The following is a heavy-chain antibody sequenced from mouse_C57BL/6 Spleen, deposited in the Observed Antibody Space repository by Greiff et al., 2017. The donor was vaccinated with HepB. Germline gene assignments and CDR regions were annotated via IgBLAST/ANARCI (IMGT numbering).Heavy chain of an antibody. V-gene: IGHV5-17*01. CDR3: ASDLAWFAY. J-gene: IGHJ3*01. CDR1: GFTFSDYG. Sequence: EVQLVESGGGLVKPGGSLKLSCAASGFTFSDYGMHWVRQAPEKGLEWVAYISSGSSTIYYADTVKGRFTISRDNAKNTLFRQMTSLRSEATAMYYCASDLAWFAYWGQGTLVTVSA. CDR2: ISSGSSTI.